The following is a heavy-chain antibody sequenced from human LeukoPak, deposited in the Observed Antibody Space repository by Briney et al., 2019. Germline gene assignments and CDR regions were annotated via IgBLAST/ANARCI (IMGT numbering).Heavy chain of an antibody. D-gene: IGHD4-17*01. CDR2: IIPIFGTA. V-gene: IGHV1-69*05. CDR1: GGTFSSYA. Sequence: SVKVSCKASGGTFSSYAISWVRQAPGQGLEWMGRIIPIFGTANYAQKFQGRVTITTDESTSTAYMELSSLRSEDTAVYYCARHLYGDYGEYYFDYWGQGTLVTVYS. J-gene: IGHJ4*02. CDR3: ARHLYGDYGEYYFDY.